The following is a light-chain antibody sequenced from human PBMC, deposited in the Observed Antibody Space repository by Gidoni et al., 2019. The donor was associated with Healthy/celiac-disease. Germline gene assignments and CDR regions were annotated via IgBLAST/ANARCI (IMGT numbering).Light chain of an antibody. V-gene: IGLV3-1*01. CDR2: QDS. Sequence: SYELTPPPSVSASPGQTASITCSGDKLGDKYACWYQQKPGQSPVLVIYQDSKRPSGIPERFSGSNSGNTATLTISGTQAMDEADYYCQAWDSSTATYVFGTGTKVTVL. CDR1: KLGDKY. J-gene: IGLJ1*01. CDR3: QAWDSSTATYV.